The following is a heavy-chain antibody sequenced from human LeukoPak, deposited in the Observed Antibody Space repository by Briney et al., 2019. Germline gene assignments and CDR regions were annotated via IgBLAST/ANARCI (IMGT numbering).Heavy chain of an antibody. CDR3: AKYCSSTSCYDYYFDY. CDR1: GFTFSGYA. V-gene: IGHV3-23*01. Sequence: GGSLRLSCAASGFTFSGYAMSWVRQAPGKGLEWVSAISGSGGSTYYADSVKGRFTISRDNSKNTLYLQMNSLRAEDTAVYYCAKYCSSTSCYDYYFDYWGQGTLVTVSS. J-gene: IGHJ4*02. D-gene: IGHD2-2*01. CDR2: ISGSGGST.